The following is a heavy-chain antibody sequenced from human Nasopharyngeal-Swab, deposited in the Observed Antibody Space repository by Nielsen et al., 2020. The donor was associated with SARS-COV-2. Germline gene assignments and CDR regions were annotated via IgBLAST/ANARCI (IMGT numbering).Heavy chain of an antibody. D-gene: IGHD6-19*01. CDR1: GFTFSSYE. CDR3: APSSGWYYFDY. V-gene: IGHV3-48*03. Sequence: GESLKISCAASGFTFSSYEMNWVRQAPGKGLEWVSYISRSGSTIYYADSVKGRFTISRDNVKNSLYLQMNSLRAEDTAVYYCAPSSGWYYFDYWGQGTLVTVSS. J-gene: IGHJ4*02. CDR2: ISRSGSTI.